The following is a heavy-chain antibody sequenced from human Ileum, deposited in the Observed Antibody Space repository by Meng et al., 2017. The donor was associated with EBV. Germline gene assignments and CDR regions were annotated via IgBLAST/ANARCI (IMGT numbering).Heavy chain of an antibody. CDR3: TRQPSHGVFEN. CDR1: GDTFKGHT. V-gene: IGHV1-69*01. CDR2: SIPTIDTV. D-gene: IGHD3-3*01. J-gene: IGHJ4*02. Sequence: QGRVVKSGVGVKNPGSSVRVACKALGDTFKGHTSGWLRQAPGQGLEWMGGSIPTIDTVAQKFQGRVTITADESTTTAYMELTNLTSDDTAVYYCTRQPSHGVFENWGQGTLVTVSS.